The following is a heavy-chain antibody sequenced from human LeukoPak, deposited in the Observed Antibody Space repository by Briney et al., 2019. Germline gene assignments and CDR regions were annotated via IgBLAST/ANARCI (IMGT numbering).Heavy chain of an antibody. CDR3: ARGIGDYGAH. J-gene: IGHJ4*02. Sequence: EASVKVSCKASGGTFSSYAISWVRQAPGQGLEWMGRIIPIFGTANYAQKFQGRVTITTDESTSTAYMELSRLRSEDTAVYSCARGIGDYGAHWGQGTLVTVSS. CDR1: GGTFSSYA. CDR2: IIPIFGTA. D-gene: IGHD4-17*01. V-gene: IGHV1-69*05.